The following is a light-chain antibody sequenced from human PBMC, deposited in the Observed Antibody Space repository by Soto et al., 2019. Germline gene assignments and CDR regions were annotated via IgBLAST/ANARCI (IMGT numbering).Light chain of an antibody. CDR2: DAS. CDR3: QQYDSYSWT. CDR1: QGISGW. J-gene: IGKJ1*01. V-gene: IGKV1-5*01. Sequence: DIRMTQSPSTLSASVGDRVTITCRASQGISGWLAWYQQKPGKAPKLLIYDASSLESGVPSRFSGSGSGTEFTLTITRLHPDDFATYYCQQYDSYSWTFGQGTKVDIK.